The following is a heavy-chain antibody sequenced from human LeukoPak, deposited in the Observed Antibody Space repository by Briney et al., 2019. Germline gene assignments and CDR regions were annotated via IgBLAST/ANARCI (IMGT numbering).Heavy chain of an antibody. CDR2: ISGDGGST. V-gene: IGHV3-43*02. J-gene: IGHJ4*02. CDR3: ASSVSYYGSGRLNDY. Sequence: GGSLRLSCAASGFTFDDYAMHWVRQAPGKGLEWVSLISGDGGSTYYADSVKGRFTISRDNSKNPLYLQMNSLRTEAPALYSCASSVSYYGSGRLNDYWGQGTLATVPS. D-gene: IGHD3-10*01. CDR1: GFTFDDYA.